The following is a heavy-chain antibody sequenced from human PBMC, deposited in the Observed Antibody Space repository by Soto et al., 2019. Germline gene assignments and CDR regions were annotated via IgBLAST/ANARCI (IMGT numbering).Heavy chain of an antibody. CDR1: GYTFTSYG. V-gene: IGHV1-18*01. CDR2: ISAYNGHT. Sequence: GASVKVSCKASGYTFTSYGISWVRQAPGQGLEWMGWISAYNGHTNYEQKLPGRVTMTTDTSTSTAYMELRSLSSDDTAVYYCARVRYCSSTSCPGVSYYCDFKAVCGKGTTVTVSS. CDR3: ARVRYCSSTSCPGVSYYCDFKAV. D-gene: IGHD2-2*01. J-gene: IGHJ6*03.